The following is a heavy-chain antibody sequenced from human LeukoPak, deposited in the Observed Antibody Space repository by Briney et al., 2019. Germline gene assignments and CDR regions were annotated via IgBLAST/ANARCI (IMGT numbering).Heavy chain of an antibody. CDR2: ISHDGNNK. Sequence: GRSLRLSCAASGFSFSSYSMHWVRQPPGKGLEWVAVISHDGNNKYYTDYVKGRFTISRDNSKNTLYLQINSLRTEDTAMYYCARDILTGYAREGMDVWGQGTTVTVSS. CDR1: GFSFSSYS. V-gene: IGHV3-30*03. J-gene: IGHJ6*02. D-gene: IGHD3-9*01. CDR3: ARDILTGYAREGMDV.